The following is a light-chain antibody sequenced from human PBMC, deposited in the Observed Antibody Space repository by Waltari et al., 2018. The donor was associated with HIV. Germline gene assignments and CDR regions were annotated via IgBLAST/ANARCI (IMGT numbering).Light chain of an antibody. J-gene: IGKJ1*01. CDR3: QQYGSSPRT. CDR1: QSVSSSY. Sequence: IVLTQSPGPLSLSPGERATLSCRASQSVSSSYLAWYQQKPGQAPRLPIYGASSRATGIPDRFSGSGSGTDFTLTISRLEPEDFAVYYCQQYGSSPRTFGQGTKVEIK. CDR2: GAS. V-gene: IGKV3-20*01.